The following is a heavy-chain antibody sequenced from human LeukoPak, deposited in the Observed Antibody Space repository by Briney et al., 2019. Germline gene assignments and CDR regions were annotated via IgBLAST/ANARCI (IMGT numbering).Heavy chain of an antibody. J-gene: IGHJ5*02. CDR1: GDSIRSYY. V-gene: IGHV4-59*01. Sequence: PSETLSLTCTVSGDSIRSYYWSWIRQPPGKGLEWIGYIYYSGSTNYNPSLKSRVTISLDTSKNHFSLKVSSVTAADTAVYYCASGNYDFWSGHPYWFDPWGQGTLVTVSS. CDR2: IYYSGST. CDR3: ASGNYDFWSGHPYWFDP. D-gene: IGHD3-3*01.